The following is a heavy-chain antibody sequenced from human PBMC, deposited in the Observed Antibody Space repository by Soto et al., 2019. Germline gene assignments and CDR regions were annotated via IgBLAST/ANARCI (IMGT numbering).Heavy chain of an antibody. D-gene: IGHD3-16*02. CDR1: GGSITSSAFY. CDR3: VCLSTNYHAVDV. Sequence: QLKESGPGLVKPSETLSLTCTVSGGSITSSAFYWGWIRQPPGKGLEWIGNIHYSGNTYYNPSLKSRVTISVDTSKNQLSLKLSSVTAADTAVYSCVCLSTNYHAVDVWGQGTTVTVSS. J-gene: IGHJ6*02. V-gene: IGHV4-39*01. CDR2: IHYSGNT.